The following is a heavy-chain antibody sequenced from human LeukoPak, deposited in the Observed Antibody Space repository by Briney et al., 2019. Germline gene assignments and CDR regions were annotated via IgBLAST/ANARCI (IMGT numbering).Heavy chain of an antibody. Sequence: GESLKISCKGSGYSFTSYWIGWVRQMPGKGLEWMGIIYPGDSDTRYSPSFQGQVTISADKSISTAYLQWSSLKASDTAMYYCARHLPRDGDSTSDAFDIWGQGTMVTVSS. CDR3: ARHLPRDGDSTSDAFDI. CDR1: GYSFTSYW. J-gene: IGHJ3*02. CDR2: IYPGDSDT. V-gene: IGHV5-51*01. D-gene: IGHD2-21*01.